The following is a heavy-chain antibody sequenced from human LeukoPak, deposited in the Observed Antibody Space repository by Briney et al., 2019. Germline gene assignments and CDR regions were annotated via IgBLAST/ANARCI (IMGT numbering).Heavy chain of an antibody. CDR3: ARSRTGGSSFDH. J-gene: IGHJ4*02. D-gene: IGHD1-26*01. V-gene: IGHV4-59*01. CDR1: GVPISTYY. CDR2: IYNSGST. Sequence: PSETLSLTCTVSGVPISTYYWSWIRQPPGKGLEWIGYIYNSGSTTYNPSLKSRVTISVDTSKNQFSLKLTSVTAADTAVYFCARSRTGGSSFDHWGQGSLVTVSS.